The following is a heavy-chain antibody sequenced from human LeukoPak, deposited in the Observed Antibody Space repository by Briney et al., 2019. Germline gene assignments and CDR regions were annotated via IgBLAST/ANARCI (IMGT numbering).Heavy chain of an antibody. Sequence: GESLKISCQGFGSSFTTYWIGWVRQTPGKGLEWMGVVYPGGSITHYSPSFQGQVTISADKSTSTAYLQWSSLKASHTAMYYCACRKYFSTWSDPWGQGTLVTVSS. CDR2: VYPGGSIT. D-gene: IGHD1-14*01. V-gene: IGHV5-51*01. J-gene: IGHJ5*02. CDR1: GSSFTTYW. CDR3: ACRKYFSTWSDP.